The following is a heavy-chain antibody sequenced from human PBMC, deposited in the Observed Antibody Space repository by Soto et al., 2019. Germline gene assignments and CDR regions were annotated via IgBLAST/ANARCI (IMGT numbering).Heavy chain of an antibody. CDR1: GFTLSNFP. J-gene: IGHJ4*02. D-gene: IGHD4-4*01. V-gene: IGHV3-30-3*01. CDR3: ARTTVVSGTPDFDY. Sequence: HPGGSLRLSCAASGFTLSNFPMHWVRQAPGKGLEWVAVISYGGINNYYADSVKGRFTISRDDSKNTVYLQMNGLRPEDTAVYFCARTTVVSGTPDFDYWGQGTLVTVSS. CDR2: ISYGGINN.